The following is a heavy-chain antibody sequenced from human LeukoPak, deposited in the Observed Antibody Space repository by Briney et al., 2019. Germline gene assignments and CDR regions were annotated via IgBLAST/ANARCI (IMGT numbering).Heavy chain of an antibody. CDR1: GFTFSSYA. J-gene: IGHJ4*02. D-gene: IGHD6-19*01. CDR2: ISGSGGST. Sequence: PGGSLRLSRAASGFTFSSYAMSWVRQAPGKGLEWVSAISGSGGSTYYADSVKGRFTISRDNSKNTLYLQMNSLRAEDTAVYYCAKFPPGIAVAGTYYFDYWGQGTLVTVSS. CDR3: AKFPPGIAVAGTYYFDY. V-gene: IGHV3-23*01.